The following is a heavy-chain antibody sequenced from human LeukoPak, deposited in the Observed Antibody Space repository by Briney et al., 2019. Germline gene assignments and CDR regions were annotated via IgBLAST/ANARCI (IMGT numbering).Heavy chain of an antibody. Sequence: AETRSLTCTVSGGSIRSYYWSWIRQPPGKGLEWIGYIYFSGGTSYNPSLKSRVTISVDRSKNQFSLKLSSVAAADTAVYYCARSYDTNFDYWGQGTLVTGSS. V-gene: IGHV4-59*01. CDR1: GGSIRSYY. J-gene: IGHJ4*02. CDR3: ARSYDTNFDY. CDR2: IYFSGGT. D-gene: IGHD3-3*01.